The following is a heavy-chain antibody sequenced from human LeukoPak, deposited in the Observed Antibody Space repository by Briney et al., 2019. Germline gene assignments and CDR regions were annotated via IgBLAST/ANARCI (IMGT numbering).Heavy chain of an antibody. Sequence: ASVKVSCEASAYTFTDYYMHWVRQAPGQGLEWMGWINPNSGGTEYAQKFQGRVTMTRDTSISTAYIELSRLRSDDTAVYCCARDHCTSSGCYEYYYYGLDVWGQGTTVTVSS. D-gene: IGHD2-2*01. J-gene: IGHJ6*02. V-gene: IGHV1-2*02. CDR2: INPNSGGT. CDR3: ARDHCTSSGCYEYYYYGLDV. CDR1: AYTFTDYY.